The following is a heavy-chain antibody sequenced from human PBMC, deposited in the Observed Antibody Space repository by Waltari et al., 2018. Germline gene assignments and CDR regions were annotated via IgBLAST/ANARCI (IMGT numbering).Heavy chain of an antibody. V-gene: IGHV3-74*01. CDR2: INSDGSST. J-gene: IGHJ4*02. CDR3: ARDPGGSSWFHYFDY. CDR1: GFTFSSYW. Sequence: EVQLVESGGGLVQPGGSLRLSCAASGFTFSSYWMPWVRQAPGKGLVWVSRINSDGSSTSYADSVKGRFTISRDNAKNTLYLQMNSLRAEDTAVYYCARDPGGSSWFHYFDYWGQGTLVTVSS. D-gene: IGHD6-13*01.